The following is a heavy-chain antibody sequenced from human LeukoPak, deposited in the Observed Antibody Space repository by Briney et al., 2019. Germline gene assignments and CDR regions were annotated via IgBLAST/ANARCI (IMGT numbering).Heavy chain of an antibody. J-gene: IGHJ3*02. CDR1: GFTFSSYA. V-gene: IGHV3-23*01. D-gene: IGHD2-21*02. CDR3: AREPAYCGGDCYSGAFDI. CDR2: ISGSGGST. Sequence: PGGSLRLSCAASGFTFSSYAMSWVRQAPGKGLEWVSAISGSGGSTYYADSVKGRFTISRDNSKNTLYLQMNSLRAEDTAVYYCAREPAYCGGDCYSGAFDIWGQGTMVTVSS.